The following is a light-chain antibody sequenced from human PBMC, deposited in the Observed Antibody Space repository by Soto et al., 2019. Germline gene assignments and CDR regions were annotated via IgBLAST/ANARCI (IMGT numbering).Light chain of an antibody. V-gene: IGKV1-39*01. Sequence: DIQMTQSPSSLSASVGDRVTITCRASQSISGYLIWYQQRLGEAPKLLIYAASSLQSGVPSRFSGSGSGTDFMLTISSLQPEDFATYYCQQSYSTPQTFGQGTKLEIK. J-gene: IGKJ2*01. CDR3: QQSYSTPQT. CDR1: QSISGY. CDR2: AAS.